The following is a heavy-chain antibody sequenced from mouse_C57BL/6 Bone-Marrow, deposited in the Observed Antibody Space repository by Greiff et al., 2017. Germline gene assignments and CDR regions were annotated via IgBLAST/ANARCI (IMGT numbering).Heavy chain of an antibody. Sequence: EVKLVESGGDLVKPGGSLKLSCAASGFTFSSYGMSWVRQTPDKRLEWVATISSGGSYTYYPDSVKGRFTISRDNAKNSLYLQMSSLKSEDTAMYYCGRRLLRAWFAYWGQGTLVTVSA. CDR3: GRRLLRAWFAY. CDR2: ISSGGSYT. J-gene: IGHJ3*01. V-gene: IGHV5-6*02. D-gene: IGHD3-2*02. CDR1: GFTFSSYG.